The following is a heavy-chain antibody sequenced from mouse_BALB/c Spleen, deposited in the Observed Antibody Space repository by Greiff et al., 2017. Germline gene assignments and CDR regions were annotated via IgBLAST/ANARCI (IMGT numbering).Heavy chain of an antibody. V-gene: IGHV1-18*01. J-gene: IGHJ3*01. Sequence: VQLQQSGPELVKPGASVKISCKASGYTFTDYNMYWVKQSHGKSLEWIGDINPNNGGTIYNQEFKGKATLTVEKSSSTAYMELRHLKSEDTAVYYCARWDDWIAYWGQGTLVTVSA. D-gene: IGHD4-1*01. CDR2: INPNNGGT. CDR3: ARWDDWIAY. CDR1: GYTFTDYN.